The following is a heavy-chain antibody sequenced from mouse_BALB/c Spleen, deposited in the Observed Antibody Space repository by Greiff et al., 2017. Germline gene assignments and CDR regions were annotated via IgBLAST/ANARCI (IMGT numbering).Heavy chain of an antibody. CDR2: IYPGNSDT. CDR1: GYSFTSYW. J-gene: IGHJ4*01. CDR3: TSKGYGNYMGY. V-gene: IGHV1-5*01. Sequence: EVQLQQSGTVLARPGASVKMSCKASGYSFTSYWMHWVKQRPGQGLEWIGAIYPGNSDTSYNQKFKGKAKLTAVTSASTAYMELSSLTNEDSAVYYCTSKGYGNYMGYWGQGTSVTVSS. D-gene: IGHD2-10*02.